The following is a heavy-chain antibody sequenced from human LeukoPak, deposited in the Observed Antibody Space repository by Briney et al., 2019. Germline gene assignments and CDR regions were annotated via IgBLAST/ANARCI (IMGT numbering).Heavy chain of an antibody. CDR1: GFTFSSYS. J-gene: IGHJ3*02. V-gene: IGHV3-21*01. CDR3: ARTGSSSSQDAFDI. Sequence: KPGGSLRLSCAASGFTFSSYSMNWVRQAPGKGLEWVSSISSSSSYIYYADSVKGRFTISRDNAKNSLYLQINSLRAEDTAVYYCARTGSSSSQDAFDIWGQGTMVTVSS. D-gene: IGHD6-6*01. CDR2: ISSSSSYI.